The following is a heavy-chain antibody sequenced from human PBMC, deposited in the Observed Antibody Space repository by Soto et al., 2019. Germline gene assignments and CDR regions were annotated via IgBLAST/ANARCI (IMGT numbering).Heavy chain of an antibody. CDR1: GYTFTTYG. V-gene: IGHV1-18*01. D-gene: IGHD3-10*01. CDR3: ARDWKLWFGDPNAFDI. Sequence: QVQLVQSGAEVKKPGASVKVSCKASGYTFTTYGISWVRQAPGQGLEWMGWISAYNGNTNYAQKLQDRVTMTTDTSTSTAYVELRSLRSDDTAVYYCARDWKLWFGDPNAFDIWGQGTMVTVSS. CDR2: ISAYNGNT. J-gene: IGHJ3*02.